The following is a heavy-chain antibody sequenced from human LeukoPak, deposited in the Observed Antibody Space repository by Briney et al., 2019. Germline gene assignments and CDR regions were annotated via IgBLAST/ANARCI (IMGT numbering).Heavy chain of an antibody. CDR1: GFTFSSYE. V-gene: IGHV3-48*03. CDR3: ASQRRGGILGQNKGLNWFDP. J-gene: IGHJ5*02. CDR2: INSSGSTI. Sequence: PGGSLRLSCAASGFTFSSYEMNWVRPAPGKGLEWVSYINSSGSTIYYADSVKGRFTISRDNAKNSLYLQINSLRAEDTAVYYCASQRRGGILGQNKGLNWFDPWGQGTLVTVSS. D-gene: IGHD3/OR15-3a*01.